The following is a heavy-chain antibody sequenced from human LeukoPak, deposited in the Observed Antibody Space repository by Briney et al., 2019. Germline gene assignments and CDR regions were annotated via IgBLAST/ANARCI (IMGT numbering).Heavy chain of an antibody. CDR3: AKGSRPGYSYGPREYYYYMDV. Sequence: GGSLRLSCAASGFTFSSYGMSWVRQAPGKGLEWVSAISGSGGSTFYADSVKGRFTISRDNSKNTLYLQMNSLRAEDTAVYCCAKGSRPGYSYGPREYYYYMDVWGKGTTVTVSS. CDR1: GFTFSSYG. J-gene: IGHJ6*03. D-gene: IGHD5-18*01. CDR2: ISGSGGST. V-gene: IGHV3-23*01.